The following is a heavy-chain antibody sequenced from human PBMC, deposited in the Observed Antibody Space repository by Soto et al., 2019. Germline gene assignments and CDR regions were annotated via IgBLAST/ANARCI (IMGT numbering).Heavy chain of an antibody. Sequence: QVQLQQWGAGLLKPSETLSLTCAVYGGSFSGYFWSWIRQPPGKGLEWIGEINHSGSTNYNPSLKSRVTISVDTSKSQFSLKLSSVTAADTAVYYCARRIAAPPGSYYYYYGMDVWGQGTTVTVSS. CDR3: ARRIAAPPGSYYYYYGMDV. D-gene: IGHD6-6*01. CDR2: INHSGST. CDR1: GGSFSGYF. J-gene: IGHJ6*02. V-gene: IGHV4-34*01.